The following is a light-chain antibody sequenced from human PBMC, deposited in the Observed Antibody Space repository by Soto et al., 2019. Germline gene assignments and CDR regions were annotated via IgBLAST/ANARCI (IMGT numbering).Light chain of an antibody. V-gene: IGKV1-9*01. CDR2: PAS. CDR1: QDISTS. J-gene: IGKJ2*03. CDR3: QHLRTYPLS. Sequence: DIQLTQSPSFLSASVGDRVTVSCRASQDISTSLAWFQQKVGKVPQLLVYPASTLQDGVPSRFSGSGSGTYFILTINNLQAEDFATYYCQHLRTYPLSFGPGTKLDIK.